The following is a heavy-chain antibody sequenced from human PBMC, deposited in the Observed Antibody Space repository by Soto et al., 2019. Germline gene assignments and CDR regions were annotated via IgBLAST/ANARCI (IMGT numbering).Heavy chain of an antibody. CDR2: TYYRSKWFH. J-gene: IGHJ4*02. CDR3: ARSITGSAYFDY. CDR1: GDSVSSNSAT. V-gene: IGHV6-1*01. D-gene: IGHD3-10*01. Sequence: SQTLSLTCAISGDSVSSNSATWNWTRQSPSRGLQWLGRTYYRSKWFHDYAVSVESRITIDPDTSKNQFSLQLISVTPEDTAVYYCARSITGSAYFDYWGQGTLVTVSS.